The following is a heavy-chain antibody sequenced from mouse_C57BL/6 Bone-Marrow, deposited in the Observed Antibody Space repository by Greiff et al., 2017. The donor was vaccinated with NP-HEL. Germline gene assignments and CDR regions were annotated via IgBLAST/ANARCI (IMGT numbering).Heavy chain of an antibody. CDR3: ARSGQLRLRGGYFDY. Sequence: QVQLQPGAELVKPGASVKLSCKASGYTFTSYWMHWVKQRPGRGLEWIGRIDPNSGGTKYNEKLKSKATLTVDKPSSTAYMQLSSLTSEDSAVYYCARSGQLRLRGGYFDYWGQGTTLTVSS. V-gene: IGHV1-72*01. CDR1: GYTFTSYW. D-gene: IGHD3-2*02. CDR2: IDPNSGGT. J-gene: IGHJ2*01.